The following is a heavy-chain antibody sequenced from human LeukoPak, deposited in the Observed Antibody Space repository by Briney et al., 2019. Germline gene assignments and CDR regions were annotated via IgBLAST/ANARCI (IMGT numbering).Heavy chain of an antibody. V-gene: IGHV3-21*01. Sequence: GGSLRLSCAASGFTFSRYSMNWVRQAPGKGLEWVSSISSSSSYIYYADSLKGRFTISRDNAKNSLYLQMNSLRAEDTAVYYCAREEYSSSTDAFDIWGQGTMVTVSS. D-gene: IGHD6-13*01. CDR3: AREEYSSSTDAFDI. CDR1: GFTFSRYS. CDR2: ISSSSSYI. J-gene: IGHJ3*02.